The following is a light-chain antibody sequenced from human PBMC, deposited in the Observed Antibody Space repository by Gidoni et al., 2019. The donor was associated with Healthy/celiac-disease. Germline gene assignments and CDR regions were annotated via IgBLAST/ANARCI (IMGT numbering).Light chain of an antibody. V-gene: IGKV1-5*03. J-gene: IGKJ2*04. CDR1: QSISSW. CDR3: QQYNSFMCS. CDR2: KAS. Sequence: DIQMTQSPSTLSASVGDRVTITCRASQSISSWLAWYQQKPGKAPKLLIYKASSLESGVPSRFSGSGSGLEFTLTISSLQPDDFATYYCQQYNSFMCSFXQXTKLEIK.